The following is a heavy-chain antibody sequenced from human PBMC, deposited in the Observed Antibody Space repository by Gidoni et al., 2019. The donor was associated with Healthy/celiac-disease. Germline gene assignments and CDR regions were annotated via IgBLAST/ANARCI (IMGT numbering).Heavy chain of an antibody. CDR1: GFTFDDYA. CDR3: AKAVRSYYYGMDV. Sequence: EVQLVESGGGLVQPGRSLRLSCAASGFTFDDYAMHWVRQAPGKGLGWVSGIRWNSGSIGYADSVEGRFTISRNNAKNALYLQMNSLRAEDTALYYCAKAVRSYYYGMDVWGQGTTVTVSS. D-gene: IGHD4-17*01. CDR2: IRWNSGSI. J-gene: IGHJ6*02. V-gene: IGHV3-9*01.